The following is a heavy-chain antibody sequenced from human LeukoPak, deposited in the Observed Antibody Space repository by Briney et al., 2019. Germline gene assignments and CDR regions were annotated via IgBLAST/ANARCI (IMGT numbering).Heavy chain of an antibody. CDR1: GFTFGSYM. V-gene: IGHV3-23*01. J-gene: IGHJ4*02. CDR2: ISSNGGST. Sequence: QPGGSLRLSCAASGFTFGSYMMTWIRQAPGRGLEWVSTISSNGGSTYYADSVKGRFTISRDNSKNTPYLQMSSLRAEDTAIYYCARYCSGASCYSGVDYWGQGTLVPVSS. D-gene: IGHD2-15*01. CDR3: ARYCSGASCYSGVDY.